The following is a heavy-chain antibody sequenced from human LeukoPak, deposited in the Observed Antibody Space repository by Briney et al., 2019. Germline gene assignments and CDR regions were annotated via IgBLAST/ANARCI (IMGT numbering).Heavy chain of an antibody. D-gene: IGHD6-19*01. CDR3: ARGLHYSSGWYVYYYYGMDV. CDR1: GFTFSSYG. J-gene: IGHJ6*02. Sequence: GRSLRLSCAAPGFTFSSYGMHWVRQAPGKGLEWVAVIWYDGSNKYYADSVKGRFTISRDNSKNTLYLQMNSLRAEDTAVYYCARGLHYSSGWYVYYYYGMDVWGQGTTVTVSS. CDR2: IWYDGSNK. V-gene: IGHV3-33*01.